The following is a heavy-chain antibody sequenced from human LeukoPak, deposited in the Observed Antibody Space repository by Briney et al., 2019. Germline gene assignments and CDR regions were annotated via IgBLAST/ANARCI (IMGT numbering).Heavy chain of an antibody. CDR2: ISSTYEI. J-gene: IGHJ4*02. CDR1: GFTFSIYA. V-gene: IGHV3-21*05. D-gene: IGHD3-9*01. Sequence: PGGSLRLSCAASGFTFSIYAMSWVRLAPGKGLEWVAYISSTYEIHYADSVKGRFTISRDNADNSLSLQMNSLRAEDTAVYYCARDHDWAFDYWGQGTLVTVSS. CDR3: ARDHDWAFDY.